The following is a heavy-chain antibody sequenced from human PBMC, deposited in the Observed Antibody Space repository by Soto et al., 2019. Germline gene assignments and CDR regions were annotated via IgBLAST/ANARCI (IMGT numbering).Heavy chain of an antibody. V-gene: IGHV1-3*01. Sequence: GASVKVSCKASGYTFTSYAMHWVRQAPGQRLEWMGWINAGNGNTKYSQKIQGRVTITRDTSASTAYMELSSLRSEDTAVFYCATYTAANQDYYYYYGMDVWGQGTTVTVSS. J-gene: IGHJ6*02. D-gene: IGHD5-18*01. CDR1: GYTFTSYA. CDR3: ATYTAANQDYYYYYGMDV. CDR2: INAGNGNT.